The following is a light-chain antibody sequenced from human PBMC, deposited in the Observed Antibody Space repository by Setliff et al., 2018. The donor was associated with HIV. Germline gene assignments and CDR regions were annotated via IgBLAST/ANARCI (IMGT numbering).Light chain of an antibody. Sequence: DIQMTQSPSSLSAAIGDRVTITCRASQAITNNYSAWYQQKPGKVPKLLIYAASTLQSGVPSRFSGSGSGTDFTLTISSLQPEDFASYYCQNYDNAPLTFGGGTKVDIK. CDR3: QNYDNAPLT. J-gene: IGKJ4*01. CDR2: AAS. CDR1: QAITNNY. V-gene: IGKV1-27*01.